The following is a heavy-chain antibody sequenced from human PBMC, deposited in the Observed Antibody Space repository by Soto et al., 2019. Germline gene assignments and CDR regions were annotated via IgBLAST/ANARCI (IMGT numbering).Heavy chain of an antibody. V-gene: IGHV4-59*01. CDR2: IYYSGST. CDR3: ARGPVRGAIDY. Sequence: QVQLQESGPGLVKPSETLSLTCTVSGGSISSYYWSWIRQPPGKGLEWIGYIYYSGSTNYNPSLKSRGTISVDTSKNQFSLKLSSVTAADTAVYYWARGPVRGAIDYWGQGTLVTVSS. CDR1: GGSISSYY. D-gene: IGHD3-10*01. J-gene: IGHJ4*02.